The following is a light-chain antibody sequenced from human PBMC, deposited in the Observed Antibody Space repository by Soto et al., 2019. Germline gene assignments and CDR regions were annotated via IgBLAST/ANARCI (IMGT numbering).Light chain of an antibody. Sequence: EIVMTQSPATLSVSPGERATLSCRASQSVSSNLAWSQQKPGQAPRLLIYGASTRATGIPVRFSGSGSGTEFTLTISSLQPEDFAVYYCQQHDKWPFTFGQGTKLDIK. CDR1: QSVSSN. V-gene: IGKV3-15*01. CDR2: GAS. CDR3: QQHDKWPFT. J-gene: IGKJ2*01.